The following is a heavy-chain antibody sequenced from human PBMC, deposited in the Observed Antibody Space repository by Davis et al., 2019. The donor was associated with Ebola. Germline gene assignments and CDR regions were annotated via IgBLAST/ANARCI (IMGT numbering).Heavy chain of an antibody. CDR3: ARLHAYYYDSSGYYSPYYFDY. D-gene: IGHD3-22*01. CDR2: IYYSGST. V-gene: IGHV4-39*01. CDR1: GGSFSGYY. Sequence: MPSETLSLTCAVYGGSFSGYYWGWIRQPPGKGLEWIGSIYYSGSTYYNPSLKSRVTISVDTSKNQFSLKLSSVTAADTAVYYCARLHAYYYDSSGYYSPYYFDYWGQGTLVTVSS. J-gene: IGHJ4*02.